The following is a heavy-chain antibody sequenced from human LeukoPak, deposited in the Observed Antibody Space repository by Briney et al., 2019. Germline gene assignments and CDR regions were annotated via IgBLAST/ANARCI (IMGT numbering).Heavy chain of an antibody. J-gene: IGHJ3*02. Sequence: GGSLRLSCAASGFTFSSQCMTWVRQAPGKGLEWVANIHPDGSEKYYVGSVRGRFTISRDNAKNSPYLQMNSLRAEDTAVYYCARDRSSSWSAFDIWGQGTMVTVSS. CDR2: IHPDGSEK. CDR1: GFTFSSQC. D-gene: IGHD6-13*01. V-gene: IGHV3-7*01. CDR3: ARDRSSSWSAFDI.